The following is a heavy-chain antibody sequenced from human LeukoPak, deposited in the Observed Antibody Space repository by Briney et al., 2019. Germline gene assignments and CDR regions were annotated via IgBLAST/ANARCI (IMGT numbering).Heavy chain of an antibody. V-gene: IGHV3-53*01. D-gene: IGHD1-14*01. CDR2: IYSGGAI. Sequence: GGSLRLSCVASGFSVGSNYMSWVRQAPGKGLEWVSLIYSGGAIRYADSVKGRFTISRDSSKNTLFLQMNDLTVEDTARYYCARRPGNWGQGILVTVSS. CDR1: GFSVGSNY. CDR3: ARRPGN. J-gene: IGHJ4*02.